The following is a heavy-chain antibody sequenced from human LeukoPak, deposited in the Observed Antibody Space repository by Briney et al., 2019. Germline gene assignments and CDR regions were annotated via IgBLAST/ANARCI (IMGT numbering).Heavy chain of an antibody. CDR1: GFTFSSTT. Sequence: GGSLRLSCVASGFTFSSTTMGWVRQAPGRGLEWVSSITAIDGRTYYADSVRGRFTISRDNSKNTLYLQMNSLRAEDTAVYYCARFTKYGYKSRGAVAGTNWFDPWGQGTLVTVSS. J-gene: IGHJ5*02. CDR2: ITAIDGRT. V-gene: IGHV3-23*01. CDR3: ARFTKYGYKSRGAVAGTNWFDP. D-gene: IGHD6-19*01.